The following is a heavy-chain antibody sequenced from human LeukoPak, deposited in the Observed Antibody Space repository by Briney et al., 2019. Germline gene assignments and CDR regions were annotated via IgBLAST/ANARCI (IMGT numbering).Heavy chain of an antibody. V-gene: IGHV3-43*01. Sequence: GGSLRLSYAASGFTFDDYTMHWVRQAPGKGLEWVSLISWDGGSTYYADSVKGRFTISRDNSKNSLYLQMNSLRTEDTALYYCAKDLSGSSNYYYYYGMDVWGQGTTVTVSS. CDR1: GFTFDDYT. CDR2: ISWDGGST. J-gene: IGHJ6*02. CDR3: AKDLSGSSNYYYYYGMDV. D-gene: IGHD3-10*01.